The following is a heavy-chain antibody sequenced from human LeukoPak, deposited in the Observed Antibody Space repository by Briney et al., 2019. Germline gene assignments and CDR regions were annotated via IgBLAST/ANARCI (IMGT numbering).Heavy chain of an antibody. V-gene: IGHV3-23*01. CDR2: ISGSGGST. D-gene: IGHD2-15*01. J-gene: IGHJ4*02. CDR3: AKDGWDY. CDR1: GFTFSSYA. Sequence: GALRLSCAASGFTFSSYAMSWVRQAPGKGLEWVSRISGSGGSTYYADSVKGRSTISRDTSKNTLYLQMNSLRAEDTAVYYCAKDGWDYWGQGTLVTVSS.